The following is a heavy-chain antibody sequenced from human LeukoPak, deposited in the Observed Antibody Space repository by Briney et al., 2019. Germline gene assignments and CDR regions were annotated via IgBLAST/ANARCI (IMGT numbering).Heavy chain of an antibody. CDR1: GFTVGSNY. V-gene: IGHV3-66*01. J-gene: IGHJ4*02. D-gene: IGHD1-20*01. Sequence: PGGSLRLSCAASGFTVGSNYMSWVRQGPGRGLEWVSVMYSSGTTYYADSVKGRFTISRDNSKNMLYLQMNSLRAEDTAVYYCARGEYNWNDLRFWGQGSLVTVSS. CDR3: ARGEYNWNDLRF. CDR2: MYSSGTT.